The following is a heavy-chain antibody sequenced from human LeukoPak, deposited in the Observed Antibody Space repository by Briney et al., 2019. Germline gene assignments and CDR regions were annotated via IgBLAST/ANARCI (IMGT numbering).Heavy chain of an antibody. CDR1: GFTVSSNY. Sequence: GGSLRLSCAASGFTVSSNYMSWVRQAPGKGLEWVSVIYSGGSTYYADSAKGRFTISRDNSKNTLYLQMNSLRAEDTAVYYCARVRGLKKAALIRFALDAFDIWGQGTVVTVSS. J-gene: IGHJ3*02. CDR3: ARVRGLKKAALIRFALDAFDI. CDR2: IYSGGST. D-gene: IGHD3-10*02. V-gene: IGHV3-66*02.